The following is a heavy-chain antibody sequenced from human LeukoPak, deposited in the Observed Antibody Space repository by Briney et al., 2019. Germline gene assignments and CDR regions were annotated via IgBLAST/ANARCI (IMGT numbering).Heavy chain of an antibody. Sequence: PSETLSPTCTASGDSISNSDYYWSWIRQPPGKGLEWLGNIYYTGSTSHNPSLKSRVTLSVDRLKNQFSLHVRSVTAADTAVYYCARENYCTNGVCWAFDPWGQGTLVTVSS. J-gene: IGHJ5*02. D-gene: IGHD2-8*01. CDR2: IYYTGST. CDR1: GDSISNSDYY. V-gene: IGHV4-39*07. CDR3: ARENYCTNGVCWAFDP.